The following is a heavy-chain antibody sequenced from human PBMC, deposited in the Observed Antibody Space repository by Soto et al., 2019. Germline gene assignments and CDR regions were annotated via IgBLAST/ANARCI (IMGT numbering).Heavy chain of an antibody. D-gene: IGHD5-18*01. CDR3: ASANGYSYGPSPFYYYYYGMDV. V-gene: IGHV1-69*12. J-gene: IGHJ6*02. Sequence: QVQLVQSGAEVKKPGSSVKLSCKASGGTFSSYAISWVRQAPGQGLEWMGGIIPIFGTANYAQKFQGRVTITADESTSTAYMELSSLRSEDTAVYYCASANGYSYGPSPFYYYYYGMDVWGQGTTVTVSS. CDR1: GGTFSSYA. CDR2: IIPIFGTA.